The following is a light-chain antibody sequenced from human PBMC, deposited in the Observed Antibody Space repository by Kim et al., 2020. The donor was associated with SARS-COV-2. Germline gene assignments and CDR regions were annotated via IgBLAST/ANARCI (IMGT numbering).Light chain of an antibody. CDR2: KDS. CDR1: ALPKQY. J-gene: IGLJ2*01. Sequence: SYELTQPPSVSVSPGQTARITCSGDALPKQYAYWYQQKPGQAPVLGIYKDSERPSGIPERLSGSSSGTTVTLTISGVQAEDEADYYCQSADSSGTYVVFG. V-gene: IGLV3-25*03. CDR3: QSADSSGTYVV.